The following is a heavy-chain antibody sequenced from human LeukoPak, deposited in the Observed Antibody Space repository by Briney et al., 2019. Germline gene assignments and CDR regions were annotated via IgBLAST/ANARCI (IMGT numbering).Heavy chain of an antibody. V-gene: IGHV1-69*06. D-gene: IGHD1-1*01. Sequence: SVKVSCKASRGTFSSYAISWVRQAPRQGLEWMGGIIPIFGKANYAQKSQGRVTITADKSTSTAYMELSSLRSEDTAVYYCVLYNWNDDVRINWFDPWGQGTLVTVSS. CDR3: VLYNWNDDVRINWFDP. CDR2: IIPIFGKA. CDR1: RGTFSSYA. J-gene: IGHJ5*02.